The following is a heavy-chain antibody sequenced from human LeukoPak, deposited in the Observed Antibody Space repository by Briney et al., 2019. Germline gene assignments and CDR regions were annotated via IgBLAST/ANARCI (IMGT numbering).Heavy chain of an antibody. CDR3: ARDAVDTANAV. J-gene: IGHJ6*02. Sequence: EPGGSLRLSCAASGFTFTTYWMHWVRQASGKGLVWVSHINSDGSITSYADSVKGRFTISRDNAKNTLYLQMNSLRAEDTAVYYCARDAVDTANAVWGQGTTVTVSS. D-gene: IGHD5-18*01. CDR2: INSDGSIT. CDR1: GFTFTTYW. V-gene: IGHV3-74*01.